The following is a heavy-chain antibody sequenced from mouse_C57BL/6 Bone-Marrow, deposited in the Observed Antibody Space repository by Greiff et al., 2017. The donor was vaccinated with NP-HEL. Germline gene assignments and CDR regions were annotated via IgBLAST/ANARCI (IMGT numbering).Heavy chain of an antibody. CDR3: ARDRRLRTGGYYAMYY. CDR1: GFTFSSYA. D-gene: IGHD2-4*01. V-gene: IGHV5-4*01. J-gene: IGHJ4*01. Sequence: EVKLVESGGGLVKPGGSLKLSCAASGFTFSSYAMSWVRQTPEKRLEWVATISDGGSYTYYPDNVKGRFTISSDNAKNNLYLQMSHLKSEDTAMYYCARDRRLRTGGYYAMYYWGQGTSVTVSS. CDR2: ISDGGSYT.